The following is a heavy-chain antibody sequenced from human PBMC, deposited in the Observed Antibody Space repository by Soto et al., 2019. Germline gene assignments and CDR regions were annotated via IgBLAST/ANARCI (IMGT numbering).Heavy chain of an antibody. CDR2: IYHSGST. J-gene: IGHJ4*02. CDR3: ATSNYYGSGSYYKPFDY. D-gene: IGHD3-10*01. V-gene: IGHV4-4*02. CDR1: GGSISSSNW. Sequence: QVQLQESGPGLVKPSGTLSLTCAVSGGSISSSNWWSWVRQPPGKGLEWIGEIYHSGSTNYNPSLKGRVTISVDKSKNQFSLKLSSVTAADTAVYYCATSNYYGSGSYYKPFDYWGQGTLVTVSS.